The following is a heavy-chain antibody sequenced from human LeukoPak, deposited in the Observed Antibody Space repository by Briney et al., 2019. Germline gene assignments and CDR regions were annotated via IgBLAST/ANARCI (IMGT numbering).Heavy chain of an antibody. CDR3: ASGCTSCFWFDP. CDR2: IIPIFGTA. Sequence: SVKVSCKASGGTFSSYAISGVRPAPGQGLEWMGRIIPIFGTANYAQTFTGRVTITTDESTSTAYMELSSLRSEDTAVYYCASGCTSCFWFDPWGQGTLVTVSS. D-gene: IGHD2-2*01. V-gene: IGHV1-69*05. J-gene: IGHJ5*02. CDR1: GGTFSSYA.